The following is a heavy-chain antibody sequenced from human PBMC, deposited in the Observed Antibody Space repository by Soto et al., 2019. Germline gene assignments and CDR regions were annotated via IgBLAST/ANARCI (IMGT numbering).Heavy chain of an antibody. CDR3: AKDGADTGTYYFDY. CDR2: ISNDGSNK. D-gene: IGHD1-26*01. J-gene: IGHJ4*02. CDR1: NFTFSNYG. V-gene: IGHV3-30*18. Sequence: QVQLVESGGGVVQPGRSLRLSCAASNFTFSNYGMHWVRQAPGKGLEWVALISNDGSNKYYTDSAKGRFTISRDNSRNTLSLQMNSLRADDTAVYYCAKDGADTGTYYFDYWGQGTLITVSS.